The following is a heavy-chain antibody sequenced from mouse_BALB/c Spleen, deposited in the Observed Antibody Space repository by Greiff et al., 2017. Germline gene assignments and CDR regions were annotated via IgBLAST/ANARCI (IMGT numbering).Heavy chain of an antibody. J-gene: IGHJ4*01. CDR1: GYTFTDYN. V-gene: IGHV1S29*02. CDR3: ARTRNYGDTMDY. D-gene: IGHD1-1*01. CDR2: IYPYNGGT. Sequence: VQLQQSGPELVKPGASVKISCKASGYTFTDYNMHWVKQSHGKCLEWIGYIYPYNGGTGYNQKFKSKATLTVDNSSSTAYMELRSLTSEDSAVYYCARTRNYGDTMDYWGQGTSVTVST.